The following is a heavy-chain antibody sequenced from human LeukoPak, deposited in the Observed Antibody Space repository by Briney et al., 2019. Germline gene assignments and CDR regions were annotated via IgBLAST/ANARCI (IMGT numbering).Heavy chain of an antibody. J-gene: IGHJ4*02. CDR2: ISSSSSSYI. V-gene: IGHV3-21*01. CDR3: AREGIAAAGTNDY. D-gene: IGHD6-13*01. CDR1: GFTFSSYS. Sequence: NPGGSLRLSCAASGFTFSSYSMNWVRQAPGKGLEWVSSISSSSSSYIYYADSVKGRFTISRDNAKNSLYLQMNSLRAEDTAVYYCAREGIAAAGTNDYWGQGTLVTVSS.